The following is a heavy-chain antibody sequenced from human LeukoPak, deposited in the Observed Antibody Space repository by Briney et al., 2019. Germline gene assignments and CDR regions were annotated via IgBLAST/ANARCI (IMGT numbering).Heavy chain of an antibody. CDR3: ASMNGDYDAFDI. D-gene: IGHD4-17*01. Sequence: PSETLSLTCTVSGGSISSGSYYWSWIRQPAGKGLEWIGRIYTSGSTNYNPSLKSRVTISVDTSKNQFSLKLSSVTAADTAVYYCASMNGDYDAFDIWGQGTMVTVSS. CDR2: IYTSGST. V-gene: IGHV4-61*02. CDR1: GGSISSGSYY. J-gene: IGHJ3*02.